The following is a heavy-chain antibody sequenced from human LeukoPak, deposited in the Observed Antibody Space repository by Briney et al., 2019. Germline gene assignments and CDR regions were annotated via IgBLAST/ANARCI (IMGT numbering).Heavy chain of an antibody. D-gene: IGHD3-10*01. Sequence: RGSLRLSCATSGFTFSSYDMPWVRQATGKGLEWVSAIGTAGDTYYPGSVKGRFTISRENAKNSLYLQMNSLRAGDTAVYYCARDARGGYNRYGMDVWGQRTTVTVSS. CDR1: GFTFSSYD. J-gene: IGHJ6*02. CDR2: IGTAGDT. CDR3: ARDARGGYNRYGMDV. V-gene: IGHV3-13*01.